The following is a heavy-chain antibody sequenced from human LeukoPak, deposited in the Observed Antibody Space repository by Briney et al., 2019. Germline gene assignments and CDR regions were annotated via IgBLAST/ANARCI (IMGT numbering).Heavy chain of an antibody. CDR2: ISGDGGST. J-gene: IGHJ6*02. V-gene: IGHV3-43*02. Sequence: PGGSLRLSCAASGFTFDDYAMHWVRQAPGKGLEWVSLISGDGGSTYYADSVKGRFTISRDNSKNSLYLQMNSLRTEDTALYYCARVGQWLVPPYYYYGMDVWGQGTTVTVSS. CDR1: GFTFDDYA. D-gene: IGHD6-19*01. CDR3: ARVGQWLVPPYYYYGMDV.